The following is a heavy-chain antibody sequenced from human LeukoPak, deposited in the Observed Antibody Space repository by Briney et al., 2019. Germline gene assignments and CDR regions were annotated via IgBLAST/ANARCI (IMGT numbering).Heavy chain of an antibody. D-gene: IGHD1-1*01. CDR1: GFTFSNAW. J-gene: IGHJ4*02. CDR2: MCSDGSDK. Sequence: GGSLRPSRAASGFTFSNAWMNWVRQAPGKGLEWVAIMCSDGSDKYHVNSVEGRFTISRDTSKNTLYLQMNNLRTEDTAVYYCAKDGGTVCHVINYSFDSWGQGTLVTVSS. CDR3: AKDGGTVCHVINYSFDS. V-gene: IGHV3-30*02.